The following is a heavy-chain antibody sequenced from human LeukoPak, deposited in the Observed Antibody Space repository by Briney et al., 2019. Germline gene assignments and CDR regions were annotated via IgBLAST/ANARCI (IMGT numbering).Heavy chain of an antibody. CDR1: GFTFSSYA. J-gene: IGHJ4*02. V-gene: IGHV4-39*07. CDR3: ARVRCSGDNCYCFDY. Sequence: GSLRLSCAASGFTFSSYAMHWVRQPPGKGLEWIGSIYYSGSTYYNSSLKSRVTMSVDMSKNQFSLKLTSVTAADTAVYYCARVRCSGDNCYCFDYWGQGTLVTVSS. D-gene: IGHD2-15*01. CDR2: IYYSGST.